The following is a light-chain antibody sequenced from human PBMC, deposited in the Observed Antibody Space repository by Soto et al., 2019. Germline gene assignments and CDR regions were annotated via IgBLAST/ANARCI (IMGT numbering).Light chain of an antibody. CDR2: AAS. V-gene: IGKV3-20*01. Sequence: EIVLTQSPATLSLSPGERATLSCRASQSVSIYLAWYQQKPGQAPRLLIYAASSRATGTPDRFSGSGSGTDFTLIISRLEPEDFAVYYCQQYGSSSWTFGQGTKVDIK. CDR1: QSVSIY. J-gene: IGKJ1*01. CDR3: QQYGSSSWT.